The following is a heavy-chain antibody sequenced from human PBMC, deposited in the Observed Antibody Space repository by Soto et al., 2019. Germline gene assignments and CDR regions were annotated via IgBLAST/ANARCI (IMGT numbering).Heavy chain of an antibody. CDR1: GFTFSSYA. V-gene: IGHV3-23*01. Sequence: EVQLLESGGGLVQPGGSLRLSCAASGFTFSSYAMSWVRQAPGKGLEWVSGISGSGGSTYYADSVKGRFTISRDNSKNTLDLQMNSLRAEDTAVYYCAKTFYDFWSGYQNWFDPWGQGTLVTVSS. D-gene: IGHD3-3*01. J-gene: IGHJ5*02. CDR2: ISGSGGST. CDR3: AKTFYDFWSGYQNWFDP.